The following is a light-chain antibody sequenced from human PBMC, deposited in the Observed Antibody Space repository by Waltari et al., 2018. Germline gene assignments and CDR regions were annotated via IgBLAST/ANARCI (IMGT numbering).Light chain of an antibody. J-gene: IGLJ2*01. CDR3: QSYDSSLSGVV. Sequence: QQLPRTPPQLRIYGDSQRPPGVPDRFPGSTSGTSASLAITGLQAEDEADYYCQSYDSSLSGVVVGGGTKLTVL. CDR2: GDS. V-gene: IGLV1-40*01.